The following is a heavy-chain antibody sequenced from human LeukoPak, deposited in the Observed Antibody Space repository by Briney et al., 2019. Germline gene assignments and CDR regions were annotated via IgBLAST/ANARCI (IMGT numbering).Heavy chain of an antibody. Sequence: PGGSLRLSCAASGFTFSSYSMNWVRQAPGKGLERVSSISSSSSYIYYADSVKGRFTISRDNAKNSLYLQMNSPRAEDTAVYYCASGGILRFLEWFSAFDIWGQGTMVTVSS. CDR3: ASGGILRFLEWFSAFDI. CDR1: GFTFSSYS. CDR2: ISSSSSYI. V-gene: IGHV3-21*01. D-gene: IGHD3-3*01. J-gene: IGHJ3*02.